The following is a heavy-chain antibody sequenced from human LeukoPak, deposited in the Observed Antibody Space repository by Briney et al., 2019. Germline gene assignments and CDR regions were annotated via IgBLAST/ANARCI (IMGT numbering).Heavy chain of an antibody. CDR1: GFTFSSYG. V-gene: IGHV3-21*01. CDR3: ATGETSTVTGIDY. CDR2: ISSHNTYI. Sequence: GGSLSLSCAASGFTFSSYGMNWVRQAPGKGLEWVSSISSHNTYIYYADSVKGRFTISRDNAKNSLYLQMNSLRAEDTAVYYCATGETSTVTGIDYWGQGTLVTVSS. J-gene: IGHJ4*02. D-gene: IGHD4-17*01.